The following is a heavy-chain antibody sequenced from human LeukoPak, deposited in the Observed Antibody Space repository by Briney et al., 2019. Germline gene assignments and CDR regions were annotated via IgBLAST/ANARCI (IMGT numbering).Heavy chain of an antibody. Sequence: PGGSLRLSCAASGFTFSSYAMSWVRQAPGKGLEWVSAISGSGGSTYYADSVKGRFTISRDNSKNTLYLQMNSLRAEDTGVYYCAKHHCSSTSCYTWNWFDPWGQGTLVTVSS. CDR2: ISGSGGST. CDR1: GFTFSSYA. J-gene: IGHJ5*02. CDR3: AKHHCSSTSCYTWNWFDP. V-gene: IGHV3-23*01. D-gene: IGHD2-2*02.